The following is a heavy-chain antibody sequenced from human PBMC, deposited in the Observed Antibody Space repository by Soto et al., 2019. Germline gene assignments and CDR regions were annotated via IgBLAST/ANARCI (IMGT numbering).Heavy chain of an antibody. J-gene: IGHJ6*02. CDR3: ARVAAAGADYYYGMDV. CDR1: GFSLSTSGMC. Sequence: SAPTIVNPTQTLTLTITFSGFSLSTSGMCVSWIRQPPGKALEWLARIDWDDDKYYSTSLKTRLTISKDTSKNQVVLTMTNMDPVDTATYYCARVAAAGADYYYGMDVWVQGTTVTVSS. CDR2: IDWDDDK. V-gene: IGHV2-70*11. D-gene: IGHD6-13*01.